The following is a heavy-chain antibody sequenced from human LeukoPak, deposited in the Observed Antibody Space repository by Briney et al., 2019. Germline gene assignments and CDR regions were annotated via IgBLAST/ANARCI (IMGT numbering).Heavy chain of an antibody. CDR1: GFTFSNYL. CDR2: ITGSDLST. V-gene: IGHV3-23*01. J-gene: IGHJ4*02. Sequence: PGGSLRLSCAASGFTFSNYLMHWVRQAPGKGLEWVSVITGSDLSTYYADSVRGRFTISRDNSKNTLYMQMNSLRPDDTAVYYCAKHRGSGVAGTGGVESWGQGTLVTVSS. CDR3: AKHRGSGVAGTGGVES. D-gene: IGHD6-19*01.